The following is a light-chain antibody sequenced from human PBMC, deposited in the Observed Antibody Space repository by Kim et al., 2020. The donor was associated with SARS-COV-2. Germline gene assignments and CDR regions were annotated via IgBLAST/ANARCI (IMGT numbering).Light chain of an antibody. CDR2: GIS. J-gene: IGKJ2*01. CDR1: QRITNY. CDR3: LQYDDWPFT. Sequence: EIVMTQSPATLSVSPGDRVTLSCRASQRITNYLVWYQQKPGRAPRMLVSGISTRATGIPARFSGGGSGTEFTLTISSLQSEDFAVYYCLQYDDWPFTFGQGTKLEIK. V-gene: IGKV3-15*01.